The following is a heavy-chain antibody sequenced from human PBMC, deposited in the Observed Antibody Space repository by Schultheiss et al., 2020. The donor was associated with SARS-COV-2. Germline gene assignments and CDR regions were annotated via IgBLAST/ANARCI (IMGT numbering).Heavy chain of an antibody. J-gene: IGHJ6*02. CDR2: ISSGGAYK. V-gene: IGHV3-21*01. D-gene: IGHD3-10*01. CDR3: ARDRDYSGSGSDSDYFDYYAMDV. CDR1: EFTFSRYS. Sequence: GESLKISCAASEFTFSRYSMNWVRQAPGKGLEWVAFISSGGAYKYYADSVKGRFTISRDNAKDSLFLQMNGLRAEDTAVYYCARDRDYSGSGSDSDYFDYYAMDVWGQGTTVTVSS.